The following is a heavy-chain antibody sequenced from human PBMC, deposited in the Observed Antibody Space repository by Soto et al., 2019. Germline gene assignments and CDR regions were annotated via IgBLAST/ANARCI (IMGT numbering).Heavy chain of an antibody. Sequence: QVQLQESGPGLVKPSQTLSLTCTVSGGSISSGGYYWSWIRQHPGKGLEWIGYIYYSGSTYYNPSLKSRVTISVDTSKNQFSLKLSTVTAADTAVYYCARGQGPIFDSTPPTDWGQGTLVTVSS. D-gene: IGHD3-3*01. V-gene: IGHV4-31*03. CDR2: IYYSGST. CDR1: GGSISSGGYY. J-gene: IGHJ4*02. CDR3: ARGQGPIFDSTPPTD.